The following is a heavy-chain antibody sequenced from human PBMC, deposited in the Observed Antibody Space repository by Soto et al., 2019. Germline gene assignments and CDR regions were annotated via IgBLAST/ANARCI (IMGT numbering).Heavy chain of an antibody. V-gene: IGHV3-21*01. Sequence: PGGSLRLSCASSGFTFGIPCIYRVREAPGKGLEGVSAIIGSSSSYIYFAGSVSGRLTISRGNAETSLYLQMNSLKADDTAVYYLARDQTVLVPNFYGLHGWGQGSRVTAAS. D-gene: IGHD2-2*01. J-gene: IGHJ6*02. CDR2: IIGSSSSYI. CDR1: GFTFGIPC. CDR3: ARDQTVLVPNFYGLHG.